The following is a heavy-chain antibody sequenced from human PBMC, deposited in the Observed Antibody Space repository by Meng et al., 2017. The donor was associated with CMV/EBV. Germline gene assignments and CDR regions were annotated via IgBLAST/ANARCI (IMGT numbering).Heavy chain of an antibody. CDR2: IRYDGSNK. CDR3: AKWAYYYDSSGTNYFDY. Sequence: GSLRLSCAASGFTFSSYGMHWVRQAPGKGLEWVAFIRYDGSNKYYADSVKGRFTISRDNSKNTLYLQMNSLRAEDTAVYYCAKWAYYYDSSGTNYFDYWGQGTLVTVSS. D-gene: IGHD3-22*01. V-gene: IGHV3-30*02. CDR1: GFTFSSYG. J-gene: IGHJ4*02.